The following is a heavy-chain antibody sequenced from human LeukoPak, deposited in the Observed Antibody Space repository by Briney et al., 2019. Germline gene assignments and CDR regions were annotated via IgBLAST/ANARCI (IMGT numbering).Heavy chain of an antibody. Sequence: EASVKVSCKASGYTFTGYYMHWARQAPGQGLEWMGWINPNSGGTNYAQKFQGRVTMTRDTSISTAYMELSRLRSDDTAVYYCARGGSYWSGYYYGMDVWGQGTTVTVSS. J-gene: IGHJ6*02. D-gene: IGHD1-26*01. CDR3: ARGGSYWSGYYYGMDV. V-gene: IGHV1-2*02. CDR2: INPNSGGT. CDR1: GYTFTGYY.